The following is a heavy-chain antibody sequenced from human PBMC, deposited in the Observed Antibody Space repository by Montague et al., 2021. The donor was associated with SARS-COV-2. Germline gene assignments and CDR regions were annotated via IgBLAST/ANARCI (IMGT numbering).Heavy chain of an antibody. V-gene: IGHV4-61*02. D-gene: IGHD4-17*01. CDR2: IYSSGST. Sequence: TLSLTCTVSGGSIRSGSYYWSWIRQPAGKGLEWIGRIYSSGSTNYNPSLKSRVTMSVDTSKNQFSPKVSSVTAADTAVYYCARDYGDYSYHYGLDVWGQGTTVTVSS. J-gene: IGHJ6*02. CDR1: GGSIRSGSYY. CDR3: ARDYGDYSYHYGLDV.